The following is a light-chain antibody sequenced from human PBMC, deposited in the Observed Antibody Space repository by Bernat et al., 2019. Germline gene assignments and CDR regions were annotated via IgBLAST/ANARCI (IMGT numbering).Light chain of an antibody. CDR1: QSISSY. CDR2: AAF. CDR3: QQSYSTPPFA. V-gene: IGKV1-39*01. J-gene: IGKJ3*01. Sequence: DIQMTQSPSSLSAFVGDRVTNTCRASQSISSYLNWYQQKPGKAPKLLIYAAFSLQSGVPSRFSGSGSGTDFTLTISSLQPEDFATYYCQQSYSTPPFAFGPGTKVDIK.